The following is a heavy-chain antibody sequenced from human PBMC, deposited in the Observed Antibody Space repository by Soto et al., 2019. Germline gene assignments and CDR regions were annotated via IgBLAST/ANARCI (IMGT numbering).Heavy chain of an antibody. Sequence: SETLSLTCTVSGGSIRSYYWSWIRQPPGKGLEWIGYIYYSGSTNYNPSLKSRVTISVDTSKNQFSLKLSSVTAADTAVYYCARERVSMVRGVTLSPWGMDVWGQGTTVTVSS. CDR1: GGSIRSYY. CDR2: IYYSGST. D-gene: IGHD3-10*01. J-gene: IGHJ6*02. V-gene: IGHV4-59*01. CDR3: ARERVSMVRGVTLSPWGMDV.